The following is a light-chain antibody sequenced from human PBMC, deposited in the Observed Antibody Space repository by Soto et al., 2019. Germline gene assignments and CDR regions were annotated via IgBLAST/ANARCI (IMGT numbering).Light chain of an antibody. CDR2: DVS. J-gene: IGLJ1*01. CDR1: SSDVGGYNY. V-gene: IGLV2-14*01. Sequence: QAASVSGSPGQSITISCTGTSSDVGGYNYVSWYQQHPGKAPKLMIYDVSNRPSGVSNRFSGSKSGNTASLTISGLQAEDEADYYCSSYTSSSTLVFGTGTQLTVL. CDR3: SSYTSSSTLV.